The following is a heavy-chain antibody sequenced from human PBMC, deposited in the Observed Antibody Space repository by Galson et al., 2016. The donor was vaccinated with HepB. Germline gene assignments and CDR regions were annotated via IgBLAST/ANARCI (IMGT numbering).Heavy chain of an antibody. D-gene: IGHD2-2*01. V-gene: IGHV3-7*01. CDR3: ARRGVVVVAQGWGYGMDV. J-gene: IGHJ6*02. Sequence: SLRLSCAASGFTFSRYWMSWVRQAPGKGLEWVANINEDGSQRPYADSVRGRFTISRDNAKNLLYLQMNSLRAEDMDVYYCARRGVVVVAQGWGYGMDVWGRGTTVTVSS. CDR1: GFTFSRYW. CDR2: INEDGSQR.